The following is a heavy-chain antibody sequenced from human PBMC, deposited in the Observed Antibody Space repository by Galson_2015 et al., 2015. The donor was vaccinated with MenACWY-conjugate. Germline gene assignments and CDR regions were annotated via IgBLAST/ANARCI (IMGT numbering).Heavy chain of an antibody. V-gene: IGHV4-38-2*02. J-gene: IGHJ4*02. CDR2: LSHRGNS. CDR3: AKEKQALYCGGDCYSFDK. Sequence: LEWIGRLSHRGNSYYTPSLKNRVTITIDPSKNQFSLSLTSMSAADTAVYYCAKEKQALYCGGDCYSFDKWGQGILVSVSS. D-gene: IGHD2-21*02.